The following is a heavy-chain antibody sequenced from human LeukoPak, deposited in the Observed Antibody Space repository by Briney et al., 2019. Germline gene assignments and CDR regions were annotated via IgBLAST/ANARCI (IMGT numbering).Heavy chain of an antibody. CDR3: ARDSEEWELGDY. D-gene: IGHD1-26*01. Sequence: RASVKVSCKASGGTFSSYAISWVRQAPGQGLEWMGGIIPIFGTANYAQKFQGRVTITADESTSTAYMELSSLRSDDTAVYYCARDSEEWELGDYWGQGTLVTVSS. CDR2: IIPIFGTA. CDR1: GGTFSSYA. V-gene: IGHV1-69*13. J-gene: IGHJ4*02.